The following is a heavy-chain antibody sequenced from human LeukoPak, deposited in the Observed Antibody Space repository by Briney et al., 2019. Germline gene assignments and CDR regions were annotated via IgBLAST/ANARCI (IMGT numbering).Heavy chain of an antibody. J-gene: IGHJ6*02. CDR1: GFTFSSYA. CDR3: AKDRITIFGVVIIDYYYYGMDV. Sequence: GGSLRLSCAASGFTFSSYAMSWVRQAPGKGLEWVSAISGSGGSTYYADSVKGRFTISRDNSKNTLYLQMNSLRAEDTAVYYCAKDRITIFGVVIIDYYYYGMDVWGQGTTVTVSS. CDR2: ISGSGGST. V-gene: IGHV3-23*01. D-gene: IGHD3-3*01.